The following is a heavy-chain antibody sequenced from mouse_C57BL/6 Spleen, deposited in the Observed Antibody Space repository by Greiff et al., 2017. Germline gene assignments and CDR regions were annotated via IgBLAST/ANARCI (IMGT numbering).Heavy chain of an antibody. V-gene: IGHV1-61*01. J-gene: IGHJ1*03. D-gene: IGHD1-1*01. CDR3: ARPYGSSYGYFDV. Sequence: QVQLQQPGAELVRPGSSVKLSCKASGYTFNSYWMDWVKQRPGQGLEWIGNIYPSDSETHYNQKFKDKATLTVDKSSSTAYMQLSSLTSEDSAVYYCARPYGSSYGYFDVWGTGTTVTVSS. CDR2: IYPSDSET. CDR1: GYTFNSYW.